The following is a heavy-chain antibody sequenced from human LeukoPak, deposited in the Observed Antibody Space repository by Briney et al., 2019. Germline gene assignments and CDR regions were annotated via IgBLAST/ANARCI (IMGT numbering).Heavy chain of an antibody. CDR2: IYYSGST. J-gene: IGHJ6*02. CDR3: ARGAGCSSTSCYMHYYYGMDV. D-gene: IGHD2-2*02. Sequence: SETLSHTCTVSGGSISSYYWSWIRQPPGKGLEWIGYIYYSGSTNYNPSLKSRVTISVDTSKNQFSLKLSSVTAADTAVYYCARGAGCSSTSCYMHYYYGMDVWGQGTTVTVSS. V-gene: IGHV4-59*01. CDR1: GGSISSYY.